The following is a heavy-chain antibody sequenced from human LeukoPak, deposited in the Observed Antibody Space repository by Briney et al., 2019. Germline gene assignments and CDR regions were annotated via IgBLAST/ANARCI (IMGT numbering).Heavy chain of an antibody. V-gene: IGHV1-2*02. CDR1: GYTFTRYY. Sequence: ASVKVSCKASGYTFTRYYIHWVRQAPGQGLQWMGWINPNSGGTKYAQSFQGRVTMTRHTAISTAYMELSRLTSDDTGVYYCAKDGYCSGGTCYYLLFDFWAQGSLVTVSS. CDR2: INPNSGGT. CDR3: AKDGYCSGGTCYYLLFDF. J-gene: IGHJ4*02. D-gene: IGHD2-15*01.